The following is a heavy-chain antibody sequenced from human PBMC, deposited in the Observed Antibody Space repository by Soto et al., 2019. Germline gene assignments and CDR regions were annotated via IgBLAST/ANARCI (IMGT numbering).Heavy chain of an antibody. CDR2: ISYDGSNK. CDR3: AKDGGGGQHIAAAGTYVWYYFDY. D-gene: IGHD6-13*01. J-gene: IGHJ4*02. Sequence: QMQLVESGGGVVQRGRSLRLSCAASGFTFSSYGMHWVRQAPGKGLEWVAVISYDGSNKYYADSVKGRFTISRDNSKNTLYLQMNSLRAEDTAVYYCAKDGGGGQHIAAAGTYVWYYFDYWGQGTLVTVSS. V-gene: IGHV3-30*18. CDR1: GFTFSSYG.